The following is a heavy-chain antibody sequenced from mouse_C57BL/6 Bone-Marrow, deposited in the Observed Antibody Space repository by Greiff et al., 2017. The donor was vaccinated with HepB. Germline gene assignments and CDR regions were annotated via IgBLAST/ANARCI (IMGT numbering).Heavy chain of an antibody. Sequence: VQLVESGAELVRPGASVKLSCKASGYTFTDYYINWVKQRPGQGLEWIARIYPGSGNTYYNEKFKGKATLTAEKSSSTAYMQLSSLTSEDSAVYFCARLPYDYGSRGYFDYWGQGTTLTVSS. V-gene: IGHV1-76*01. J-gene: IGHJ2*01. CDR3: ARLPYDYGSRGYFDY. CDR1: GYTFTDYY. CDR2: IYPGSGNT. D-gene: IGHD1-1*01.